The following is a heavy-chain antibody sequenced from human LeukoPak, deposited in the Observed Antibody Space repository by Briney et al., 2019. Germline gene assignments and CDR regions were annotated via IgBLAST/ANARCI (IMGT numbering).Heavy chain of an antibody. J-gene: IGHJ4*02. CDR1: GFTFDDYA. CDR2: ISWNSGSI. D-gene: IGHD6-19*01. CDR3: AKSAGRYYFDY. Sequence: GGSLRLSCAASGFTFDDYAMHWVRQAPGKGLEWVSGISWNSGSIGYADSVKGRFTISRDNAKNSPYLQMNSLRAEDTALYYCAKSAGRYYFDYWGQGTLVTVSS. V-gene: IGHV3-9*01.